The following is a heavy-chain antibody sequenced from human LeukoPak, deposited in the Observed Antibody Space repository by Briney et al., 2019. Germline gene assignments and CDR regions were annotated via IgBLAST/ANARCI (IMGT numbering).Heavy chain of an antibody. V-gene: IGHV1-69*06. J-gene: IGHJ3*02. D-gene: IGHD2-2*01. CDR3: ARVAYCSSTSCYFLDI. CDR1: GGTFSSYA. CDR2: IIPIFGTA. Sequence: SVKVSCKASGGTFSSYAISWVRQAPGQGLEWMGGIIPIFGTANYAQEFQGRVTITADKSTSTAYMELSSLRSEDTAVYYCARVAYCSSTSCYFLDIWGQGTMVTVSS.